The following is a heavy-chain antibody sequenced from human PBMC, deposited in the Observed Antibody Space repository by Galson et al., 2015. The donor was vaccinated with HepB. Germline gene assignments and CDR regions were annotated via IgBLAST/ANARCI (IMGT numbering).Heavy chain of an antibody. V-gene: IGHV3-30*18. Sequence: SLRLSCAASGFTFSNYDMYWVRQAPGKGLEWVAVASFDGTNEYYADSVKGRITISRDNSKNTLYLQMNSLRGEDTAGYYCAKHNRPALFTGSRYFGMDVWGQGTTVTVSS. CDR2: ASFDGTNE. CDR1: GFTFSNYD. D-gene: IGHD1-14*01. CDR3: AKHNRPALFTGSRYFGMDV. J-gene: IGHJ6*02.